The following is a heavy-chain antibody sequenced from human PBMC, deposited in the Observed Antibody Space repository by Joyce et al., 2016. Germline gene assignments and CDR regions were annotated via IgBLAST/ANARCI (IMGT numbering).Heavy chain of an antibody. CDR2: TYFRSKWSS. CDR3: AREHCSDTYCYSPYYFDC. V-gene: IGHV6-1*01. D-gene: IGHD2-15*01. J-gene: IGHJ4*02. Sequence: QVQLQQSGPGLVKPSQTLSLACAISGDSVSRTGAAWNWIRQSPSRGLEWLGRTYFRSKWSSDYAVSVRSRINIKPDTSRNLFSLQLNSVTPEDTAVYYCAREHCSDTYCYSPYYFDCWGQGILVTVSS. CDR1: GDSVSRTGAA.